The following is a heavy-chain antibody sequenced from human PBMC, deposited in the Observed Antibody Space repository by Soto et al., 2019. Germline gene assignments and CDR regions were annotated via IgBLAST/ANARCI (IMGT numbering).Heavy chain of an antibody. CDR2: FDPEEGET. V-gene: IGHV1-24*01. J-gene: IGHJ6*02. Sequence: ASVKVSCKVSGYTLTELSMHWVRQAPGEGLEWMGGFDPEEGETIYAQKFQGRVTMTEDTSTDTAYMELSSLRSEDTAVYYCATVEAGCSYGHPPRNYYDYGMDVWGQGTTVTVSS. CDR1: GYTLTELS. D-gene: IGHD2-15*01. CDR3: ATVEAGCSYGHPPRNYYDYGMDV.